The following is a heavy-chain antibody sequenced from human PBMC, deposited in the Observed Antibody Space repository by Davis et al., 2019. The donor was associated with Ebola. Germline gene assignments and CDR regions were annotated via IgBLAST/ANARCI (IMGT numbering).Heavy chain of an antibody. D-gene: IGHD6-19*01. V-gene: IGHV4-59*01. Sequence: MPGGSLRLSCTVSGGSISSYYWSWIRQPPGKGLEWIGYIYYSGSTNYNPSLKSRVTISVDTSKNQFSLKLSSVTAADTAVYYCARERFSSGWYVPPNNWFDPWGQGTLVTVSS. J-gene: IGHJ5*02. CDR2: IYYSGST. CDR3: ARERFSSGWYVPPNNWFDP. CDR1: GGSISSYY.